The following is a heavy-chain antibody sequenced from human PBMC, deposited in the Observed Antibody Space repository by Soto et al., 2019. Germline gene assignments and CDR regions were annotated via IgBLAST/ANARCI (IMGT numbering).Heavy chain of an antibody. CDR1: GYTFDIYG. J-gene: IGHJ4*02. V-gene: IGHV1-18*01. CDR2: ISADNGDT. D-gene: IGHD3-22*01. CDR3: ARDRSYYYESSGYPFDY. Sequence: QVQLVQSGGEVRKPGASVKVSCKGSGYTFDIYGISWVRQVPGQGPEWMGWISADNGDTKYAQKFQGRVILTTDTSTSTAYMELRSLRSDDTAVYFCARDRSYYYESSGYPFDYWGQGTLVFVSS.